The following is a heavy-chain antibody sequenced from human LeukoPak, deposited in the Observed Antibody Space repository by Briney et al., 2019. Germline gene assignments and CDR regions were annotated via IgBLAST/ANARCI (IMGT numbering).Heavy chain of an antibody. D-gene: IGHD3-10*01. CDR1: GFNVSSNY. J-gene: IGHJ6*02. V-gene: IGHV3-66*01. Sequence: GGSLRLSCAASGFNVSSNYMSWVRQAPGKGLEWVSVIYSGGSTYYADSVKGRFIISRDNSKNTLFLQMNSLRAEDTAVYYCARDLFLLWSQVVWGQGTTVTVSS. CDR2: IYSGGST. CDR3: ARDLFLLWSQVV.